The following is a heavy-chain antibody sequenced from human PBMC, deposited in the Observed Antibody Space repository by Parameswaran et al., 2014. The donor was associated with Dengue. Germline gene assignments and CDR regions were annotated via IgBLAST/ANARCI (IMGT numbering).Heavy chain of an antibody. Sequence: WVRQAPGQGLEWMGWINPNSGGTNYVQKFQGWVTMTRDTSISTAYMELSRLRSDDTAVYYCARGSGYYDSSGYHFDYWGQGTLVTVSS. V-gene: IGHV1-2*04. J-gene: IGHJ4*02. CDR3: ARGSGYYDSSGYHFDY. CDR2: INPNSGGT. D-gene: IGHD3-22*01.